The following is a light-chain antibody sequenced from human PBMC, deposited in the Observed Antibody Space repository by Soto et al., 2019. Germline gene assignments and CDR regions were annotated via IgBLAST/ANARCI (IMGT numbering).Light chain of an antibody. CDR1: SSDIGGYNY. CDR2: EVS. Sequence: QSALTQPASVSGSPGQSITISCTGTSSDIGGYNYVSWYQQHPGKAPKLMIYEVSNRPSGVSSRFSGSKSGNTASLTISGLQAEDEADYYCSSFRSTTTLFGGGTKLTVL. V-gene: IGLV2-14*01. J-gene: IGLJ2*01. CDR3: SSFRSTTTL.